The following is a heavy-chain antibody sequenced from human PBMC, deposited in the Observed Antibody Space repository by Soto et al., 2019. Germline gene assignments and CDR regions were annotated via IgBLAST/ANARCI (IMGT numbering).Heavy chain of an antibody. CDR2: INHSGST. J-gene: IGHJ4*02. CDR1: GGSFSGYY. V-gene: IGHV4-34*01. Sequence: NPSETLSLTCAVYGGSFSGYYWSWIRQPPGKGLEWIGEINHSGSTNYNPSLKSRVTISVDTSKNQFSLKLSSVTAADTAVYYCARGQSAKRYCSGGSCYGGIIDYWGQGTLVTVSS. CDR3: ARGQSAKRYCSGGSCYGGIIDY. D-gene: IGHD2-15*01.